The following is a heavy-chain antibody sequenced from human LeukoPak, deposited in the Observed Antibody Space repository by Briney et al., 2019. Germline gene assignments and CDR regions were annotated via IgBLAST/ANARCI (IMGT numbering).Heavy chain of an antibody. CDR3: ARLQGYGYPFDY. Sequence: GESLKISCKGSGYSFTSYWIGWVRRMPGKGLEWMGVIYSGGSDTRYSPSVQGQVTISADKSISTAYLQWSSLKASDTAMYYCARLQGYGYPFDYWGQGTLVTVSS. CDR1: GYSFTSYW. CDR2: IYSGGSDT. J-gene: IGHJ4*02. V-gene: IGHV5-51*01. D-gene: IGHD5-18*01.